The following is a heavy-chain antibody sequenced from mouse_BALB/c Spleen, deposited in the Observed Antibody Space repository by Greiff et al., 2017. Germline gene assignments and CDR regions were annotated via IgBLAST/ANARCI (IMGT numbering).Heavy chain of an antibody. V-gene: IGHV3-6*02. J-gene: IGHJ3*01. Sequence: EVQLQQSGPGLVKPSQSLSLTCSVTGYSITSGYYWNWIRQFPGNKLEWMGYISYDGSNNYNPSLKNRISITRDTSKNQFFLKLNSVTTEDTATYYCARDDYYDYDGLAYWGQGTLVTVSA. CDR2: ISYDGSN. CDR1: GYSITSGYY. D-gene: IGHD2-4*01. CDR3: ARDDYYDYDGLAY.